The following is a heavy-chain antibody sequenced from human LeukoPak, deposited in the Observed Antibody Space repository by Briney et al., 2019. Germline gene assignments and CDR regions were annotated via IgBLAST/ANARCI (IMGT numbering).Heavy chain of an antibody. V-gene: IGHV1-2*06. Sequence: GASVKVSCKASGYTFTGHYMHWVRQAPGQGLEWMGRINPNTNDADYAQKFQGRVSMTTDTPISTAFMEVSRLTSDDTAVYYCTRAPLDCRTTSCRLLDFWGQGTLVTVSS. CDR3: TRAPLDCRTTSCRLLDF. J-gene: IGHJ4*02. CDR2: INPNTNDA. CDR1: GYTFTGHY. D-gene: IGHD2-2*01.